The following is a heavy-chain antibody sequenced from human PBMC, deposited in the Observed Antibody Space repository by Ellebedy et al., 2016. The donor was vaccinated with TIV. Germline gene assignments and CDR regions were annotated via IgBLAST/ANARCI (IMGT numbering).Heavy chain of an antibody. CDR2: ISWNTGDI. CDR1: GFTFDDYG. D-gene: IGHD1-1*01. CDR3: VKGFYRYKDAFDI. Sequence: GGSLTLSCAASGFTFDDYGIHWVRQAPGKGLEWVAGISWNTGDIDYADSVKGRFTISSDSSKKSLYLQMNRLRPEDTALYYCVKGFYRYKDAFDIWGQGTVVTVSS. J-gene: IGHJ3*02. V-gene: IGHV3-9*01.